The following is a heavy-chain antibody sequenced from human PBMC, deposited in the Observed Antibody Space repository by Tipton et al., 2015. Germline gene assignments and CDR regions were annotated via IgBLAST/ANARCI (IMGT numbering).Heavy chain of an antibody. CDR2: ISSNGYNT. CDR1: GFTLSRYA. Sequence: SLRLSCSAAGFTLSRYAMNWVRQAPGKGLEYVSAISSNGYNTYYADSVKGRFTISRDNSKNTLYLQMSSLRAEDTTVYYCVKDGYYYDNSGYSPLDYWGQGTLVTVSS. D-gene: IGHD3-22*01. J-gene: IGHJ4*02. V-gene: IGHV3-64D*08. CDR3: VKDGYYYDNSGYSPLDY.